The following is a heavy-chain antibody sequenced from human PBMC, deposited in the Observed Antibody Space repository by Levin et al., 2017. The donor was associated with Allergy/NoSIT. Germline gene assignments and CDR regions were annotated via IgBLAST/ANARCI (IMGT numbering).Heavy chain of an antibody. J-gene: IGHJ3*02. D-gene: IGHD6-19*01. CDR1: GFTFSTDS. V-gene: IGHV3-48*01. CDR3: ARGYSSGRKAFDI. CDR2: ISTSSSTI. Sequence: GGSLRLSCAASGFTFSTDSMNWVRQAPGKGLEWVSYISTSSSTIYYVDSVKGRFTISRDNAENALYLQMNSLRAEDTAVYYCARGYSSGRKAFDIWGQGTMVTVSS.